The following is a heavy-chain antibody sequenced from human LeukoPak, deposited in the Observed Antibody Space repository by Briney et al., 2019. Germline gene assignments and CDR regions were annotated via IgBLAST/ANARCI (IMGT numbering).Heavy chain of an antibody. CDR3: ARSDYGDNY. D-gene: IGHD4-17*01. CDR1: GFTFSNYW. V-gene: IGHV3-74*01. J-gene: IGHJ4*02. Sequence: QAGGSLRLSCVASGFTFSNYWMHWVRQAPGKGLEWVSRINSDGSNKTYADSVRGRFTISRDNAKNTLYLQMSSLRVGDTAVYYCARSDYGDNYWGQGILVTVSS. CDR2: INSDGSNK.